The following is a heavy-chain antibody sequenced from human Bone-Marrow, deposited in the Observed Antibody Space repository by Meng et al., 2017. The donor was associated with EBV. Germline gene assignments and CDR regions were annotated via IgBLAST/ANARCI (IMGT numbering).Heavy chain of an antibody. D-gene: IGHD2-8*02. Sequence: VQPHGSGPGCVTPSETLSLTSTVSGGSISSYSWSWIRQPPGKGLEWIGYIYYSGSTNYNPSLKSRVTISVDTSKNQFSLKLSSVTAADTAVYYCARARTGGVTLHYFDYWGQGTLVTVSS. CDR3: ARARTGGVTLHYFDY. J-gene: IGHJ4*02. CDR1: GGSISSYS. V-gene: IGHV4-59*01. CDR2: IYYSGST.